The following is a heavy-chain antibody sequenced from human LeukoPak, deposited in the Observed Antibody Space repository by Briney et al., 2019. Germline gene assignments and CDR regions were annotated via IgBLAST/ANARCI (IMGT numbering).Heavy chain of an antibody. Sequence: ASVKVSCKASGYTFTSYYMHWVRQAPGQGLEWMGIINPSGGSTSYAQKFQGRVTMTRDTSTSTVYMELSSLRSEDTAVYYCERTDIVATIRFDPWGQGTLVTVSS. CDR2: INPSGGST. D-gene: IGHD5-12*01. CDR1: GYTFTSYY. J-gene: IGHJ5*02. V-gene: IGHV1-46*01. CDR3: ERTDIVATIRFDP.